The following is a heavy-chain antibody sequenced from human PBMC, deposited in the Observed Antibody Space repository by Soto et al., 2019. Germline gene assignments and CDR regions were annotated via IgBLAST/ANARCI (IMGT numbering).Heavy chain of an antibody. CDR2: FYNSGST. CDR1: GGSISSYF. V-gene: IGHV4-59*01. Sequence: SETLCLTCTVSGGSISSYFWGWIRQPPGKALEWIGTFYNSGSTNYNPSLNNRVTISVDTSKNQFSLRLNSVTAADTAVYYCATTQKWLAFDYWGQGILVTVSS. D-gene: IGHD6-19*01. CDR3: ATTQKWLAFDY. J-gene: IGHJ4*02.